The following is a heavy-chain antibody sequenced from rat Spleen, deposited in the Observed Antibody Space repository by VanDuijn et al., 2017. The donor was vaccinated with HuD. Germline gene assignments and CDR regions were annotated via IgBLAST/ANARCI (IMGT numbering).Heavy chain of an antibody. CDR2: ISTSGGST. J-gene: IGHJ2*01. D-gene: IGHD1-6*01. CDR3: TREGEGTPPDLFDY. CDR1: GFTFSNYG. Sequence: EVQLVESGGGLVQPGRSLKLSCAASGFTFSNYGMAWVRQAPTKGLEWVASISTSGGSTYYRDSVKGRFTISRDNAKSTLYLQMNSLQTEDTAIYFCTREGEGTPPDLFDYWGQGVMVTVSS. V-gene: IGHV5-27*01.